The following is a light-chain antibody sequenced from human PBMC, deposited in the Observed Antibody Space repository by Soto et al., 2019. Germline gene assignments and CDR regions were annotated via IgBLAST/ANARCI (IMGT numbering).Light chain of an antibody. Sequence: DIQMTQSPSSLSTSVGDRVTITCRASQSISSYLNWYQQKPGKAAKLLIYAASSLQSGVPSMFSGSGSGTDFTLTISSLQPEDFATYYCQHSYSTLLTFGGGTNVDIK. CDR1: QSISSY. CDR3: QHSYSTLLT. V-gene: IGKV1-39*01. CDR2: AAS. J-gene: IGKJ4*01.